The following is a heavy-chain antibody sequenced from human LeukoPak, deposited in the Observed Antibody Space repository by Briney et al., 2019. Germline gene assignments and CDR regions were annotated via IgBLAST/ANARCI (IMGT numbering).Heavy chain of an antibody. J-gene: IGHJ6*04. Sequence: NPGGSLRLSCAASGFTFSNAWMSWVRQAPGKGLEWVGRIKSKTDGGTTDYAAPVKGRFTISRDDSKNTLYLQMNSLKTEDTAVHYCTTDLAAADYYYGMDVWGKGTTVTVSS. D-gene: IGHD6-13*01. CDR1: GFTFSNAW. CDR3: TTDLAAADYYYGMDV. CDR2: IKSKTDGGTT. V-gene: IGHV3-15*01.